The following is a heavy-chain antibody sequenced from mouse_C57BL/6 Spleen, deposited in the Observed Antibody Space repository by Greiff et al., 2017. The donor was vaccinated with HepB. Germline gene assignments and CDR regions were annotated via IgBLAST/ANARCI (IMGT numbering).Heavy chain of an antibody. Sequence: VQLVESGAELVKPGASVKISCKASGYAFSSYWMNWVKQRPGKGLEWIGQIYPGDGDTNYNGKFKGKATLTADKSSSTAYMQLSSLTSEDSAVYFCARTYYSNYLGYFDVWGTGTTVTVSS. D-gene: IGHD2-5*01. CDR2: IYPGDGDT. CDR3: ARTYYSNYLGYFDV. CDR1: GYAFSSYW. V-gene: IGHV1-80*01. J-gene: IGHJ1*03.